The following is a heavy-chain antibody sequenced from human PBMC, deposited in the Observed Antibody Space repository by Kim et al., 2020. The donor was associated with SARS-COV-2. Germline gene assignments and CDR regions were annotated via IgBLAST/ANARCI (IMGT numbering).Heavy chain of an antibody. CDR3: ARVSGGDTAFDY. D-gene: IGHD5-18*01. J-gene: IGHJ4*02. Sequence: YYADSVKGRFTISRHNSTNTLYLQMNSLRADDTAVYYCARVSGGDTAFDYWGQGTLVTVSS. V-gene: IGHV3-53*04.